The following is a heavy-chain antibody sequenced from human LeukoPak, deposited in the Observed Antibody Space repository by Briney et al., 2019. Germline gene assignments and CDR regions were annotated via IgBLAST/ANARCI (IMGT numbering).Heavy chain of an antibody. J-gene: IGHJ1*01. CDR2: INHSGST. D-gene: IGHD1-1*01. CDR3: SRGWTLRH. V-gene: IGHV4-34*01. CDR1: GGSFSGYY. Sequence: SETLSLTCAVYGGSFSGYYWSWIRQPPGKGLEWIGEINHSGSTNYNPSLKSRVTISVDTSKNQFSLKLSSVTAADTAVYYCSRGWTLRHWGQGPLVTVSS.